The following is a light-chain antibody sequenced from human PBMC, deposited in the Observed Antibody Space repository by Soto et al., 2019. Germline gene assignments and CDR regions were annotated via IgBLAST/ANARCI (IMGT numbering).Light chain of an antibody. Sequence: QSVLTQPPSASGTPGQRVTISCSGSNSNIGRSTVNWYQQLPGTAPKLLIYTNTERPSGVPDRFSGSRSGTSASLAITGLQADDEAYYYCAPWDERLNGYMIFGGGTKVTVL. J-gene: IGLJ2*01. CDR1: NSNIGRST. CDR3: APWDERLNGYMI. V-gene: IGLV1-44*01. CDR2: TNT.